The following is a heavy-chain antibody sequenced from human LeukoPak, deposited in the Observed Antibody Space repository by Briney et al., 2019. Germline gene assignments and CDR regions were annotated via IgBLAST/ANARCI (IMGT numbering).Heavy chain of an antibody. CDR3: ARAPFYYDSSGYPYFDG. D-gene: IGHD3-22*01. J-gene: IGHJ4*02. CDR1: GLTFSSYA. CDR2: ISGGGGFT. V-gene: IGHV3-23*01. Sequence: GGSLRLSCAASGLTFSSYAMSWVRQAPGKGLEWVSVISGGGGFTYYADSVKGRFTISRDNSKNTLYLQMNSLRAEDTALYYCARAPFYYDSSGYPYFDGWGQGTLVTVSS.